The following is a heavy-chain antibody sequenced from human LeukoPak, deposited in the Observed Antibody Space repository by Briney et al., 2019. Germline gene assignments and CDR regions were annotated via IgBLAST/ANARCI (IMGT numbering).Heavy chain of an antibody. CDR3: ARVFVYCSGGSCYWGWFDP. V-gene: IGHV4-59*08. CDR2: ISHSGST. D-gene: IGHD2-15*01. CDR1: GASINNYY. J-gene: IGHJ5*02. Sequence: SETLSLTCTVSGASINNYYWSWIRQSPEKGLEWIGYISHSGSTHYNPSLKSRITISVDTSKIHFSLNLTSVTAADTAVYYCARVFVYCSGGSCYWGWFDPWGQGTLVTVSS.